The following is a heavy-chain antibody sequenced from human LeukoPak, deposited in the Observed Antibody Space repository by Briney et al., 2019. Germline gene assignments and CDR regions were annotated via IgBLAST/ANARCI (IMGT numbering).Heavy chain of an antibody. CDR3: ARNWFDP. CDR1: GFSLSGYW. CDR2: IYSGGST. V-gene: IGHV3-53*05. J-gene: IGHJ5*02. Sequence: GGSLRLSCVGSGFSLSGYWMSWVRQAPGKGLEWVSVIYSGGSTYYADSVKGRFTISRDKSKNTVYLQMNSLRFEDTAMYYCARNWFDPWGQGTLVTVSS.